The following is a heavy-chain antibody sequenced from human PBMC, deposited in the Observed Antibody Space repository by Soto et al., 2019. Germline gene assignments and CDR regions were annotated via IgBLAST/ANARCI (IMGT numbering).Heavy chain of an antibody. V-gene: IGHV3-66*01. Sequence: EVQLVESGGGLVQPGGSLRLSCAASGFTVSTNYMSWVRQAPGKGLEWVSIIYSGGSTYYADSVKGRFTISRDNSKNTLYLQMNTLRAEDTAVYYCARDVHYYVSSVFDYWGQGNLVTVTS. CDR1: GFTVSTNY. D-gene: IGHD3-22*01. CDR2: IYSGGST. CDR3: ARDVHYYVSSVFDY. J-gene: IGHJ4*02.